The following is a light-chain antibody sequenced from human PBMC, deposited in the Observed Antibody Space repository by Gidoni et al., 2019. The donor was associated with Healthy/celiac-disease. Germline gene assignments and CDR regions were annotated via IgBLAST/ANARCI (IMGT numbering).Light chain of an antibody. J-gene: IGLJ2*01. CDR2: EVT. CDR3: SSYTSRSTLV. V-gene: IGLV2-14*01. CDR1: SSDVGGYNY. Sequence: QSALTQPASVSGAPGQSITISCTGTSSDVGGYNYLSWYQQHPGKAPKLMIYEVTNRPSGVSNRFSGSKSGNTASLTISGLQAEDEADYYCSSYTSRSTLVFGGGTKLTVL.